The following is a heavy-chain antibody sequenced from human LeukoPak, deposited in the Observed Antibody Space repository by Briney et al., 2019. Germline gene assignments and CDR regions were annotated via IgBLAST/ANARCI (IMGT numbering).Heavy chain of an antibody. CDR3: ARSGGVTAIRGTHYYYYYMDV. CDR2: IYHSGST. J-gene: IGHJ6*03. Sequence: SETLSLTCTVSGYSISSGYYWGWIRQPPGKGLEWIGSIYHSGSTYYNPSLKSRVTISVDTSKNQFSLKLSSVTAADTAVYYCARSGGVTAIRGTHYYYYYMDVWGKGTTVTVSS. D-gene: IGHD2-21*02. CDR1: GYSISSGYY. V-gene: IGHV4-38-2*02.